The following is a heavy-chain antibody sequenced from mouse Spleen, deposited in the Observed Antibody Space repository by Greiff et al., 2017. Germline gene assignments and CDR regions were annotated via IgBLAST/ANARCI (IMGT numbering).Heavy chain of an antibody. CDR3: ARQGHLRYFDV. CDR1: GFTFSSYG. D-gene: IGHD2-1*01. Sequence: EVQLVESGGDLVKPGGSLKLSCAASGFTFSSYGMSWVRLTPDKRLEWVATISSGGSYTYYPDSVKGRFTISRDNAKNTLYLQMSSLKSEDTAMYYCARQGHLRYFDVWGTGTTVTVSS. J-gene: IGHJ1*03. V-gene: IGHV5-6*01. CDR2: ISSGGSYT.